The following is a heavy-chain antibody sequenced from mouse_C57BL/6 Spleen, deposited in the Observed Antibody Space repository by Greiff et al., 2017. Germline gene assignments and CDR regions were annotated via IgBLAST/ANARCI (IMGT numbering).Heavy chain of an antibody. D-gene: IGHD1-1*01. CDR3: TRVGGSSWFAY. Sequence: EVKVEESGEGLVKPGGSLKLSCAASGFTFSSYAMSWVRQTPEKRLEWVAYISSGGDYIYYADTVKGLFTISRDNARNTLYLQMSSLKSEDTAMYYCTRVGGSSWFAYWGQGTLVTVSA. J-gene: IGHJ3*01. V-gene: IGHV5-9-1*02. CDR1: GFTFSSYA. CDR2: ISSGGDYI.